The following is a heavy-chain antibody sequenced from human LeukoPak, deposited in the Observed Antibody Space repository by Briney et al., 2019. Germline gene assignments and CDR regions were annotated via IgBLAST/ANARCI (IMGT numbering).Heavy chain of an antibody. CDR2: ISGSGGST. J-gene: IGHJ3*02. V-gene: IGHV3-23*01. CDR3: ARELREHGVFDI. D-gene: IGHD1-26*01. Sequence: PGGSLRLSCAASGFTFSSYAVSWVRQAPGKGLEWVSAISGSGGSTYYADSVKGRFSISRDNSKNTVYLQMNSLRAEDTAVYYCARELREHGVFDIWGQGTMVTVSS. CDR1: GFTFSSYA.